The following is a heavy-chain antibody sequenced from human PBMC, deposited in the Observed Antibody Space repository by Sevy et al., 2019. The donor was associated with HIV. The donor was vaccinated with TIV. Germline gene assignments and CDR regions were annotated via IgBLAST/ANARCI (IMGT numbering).Heavy chain of an antibody. Sequence: GESLKISCAASGFSISGYTMNWVRQAPGKGLEWVSSISSGSSFIYYADSLKGRFTISRDNARNLLYLRMNSLRVEDTAVYYCARVGLGDCSGTNCSPNDYWGQGTLVTVSS. V-gene: IGHV3-21*01. CDR1: GFSISGYT. D-gene: IGHD2-2*01. CDR3: ARVGLGDCSGTNCSPNDY. J-gene: IGHJ4*02. CDR2: ISSGSSFI.